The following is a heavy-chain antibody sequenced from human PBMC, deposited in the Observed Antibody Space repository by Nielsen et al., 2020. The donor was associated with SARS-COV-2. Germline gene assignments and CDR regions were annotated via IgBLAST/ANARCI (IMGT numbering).Heavy chain of an antibody. CDR1: GFTFSSYA. V-gene: IGHV3-23*01. J-gene: IGHJ6*02. D-gene: IGHD6-13*01. CDR3: ARDRDTYSSSWYRTYYYYGMDV. Sequence: GESLKISCAASGFTFSSYAMRWVRQAPGKGLEWVSAISGSGGSTYYADSVKGRFTISRDNSKNTLYLQMNSLRAEDTAVYYCARDRDTYSSSWYRTYYYYGMDVWGQGTTVTVSS. CDR2: ISGSGGST.